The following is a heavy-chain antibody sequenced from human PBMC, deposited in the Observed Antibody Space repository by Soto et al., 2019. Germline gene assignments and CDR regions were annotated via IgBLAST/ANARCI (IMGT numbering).Heavy chain of an antibody. CDR3: AKGPTVFGAVISFDYYYGMYV. CDR1: GFTFSTSA. V-gene: IGHV3-23*01. D-gene: IGHD3-3*01. CDR2: ISGSGAGT. J-gene: IGHJ6*02. Sequence: PGGSLRLSCTASGFTFSTSAMSWVRQAPGRGLEWVSGISGSGAGTYYADSVKGRFTISRDNSKNTLYLQMSGLRAEDAALYYCAKGPTVFGAVISFDYYYGMYVWGQGTPVTVSS.